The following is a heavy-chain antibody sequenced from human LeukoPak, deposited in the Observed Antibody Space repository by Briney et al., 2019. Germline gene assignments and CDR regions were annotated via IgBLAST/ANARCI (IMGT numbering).Heavy chain of an antibody. CDR3: AREKRPPHYYDSRQASLTFDY. V-gene: IGHV3-33*01. Sequence: GGSLRLSCAASGFTFSSYGMHWVRQAPGKGLEWVAVIWYDGSSKYYADSVKGRFTISRDNSKNTLYLQMNSLRAEDTAVYYCAREKRPPHYYDSRQASLTFDYWDQGTLVTVSS. D-gene: IGHD3-22*01. CDR1: GFTFSSYG. J-gene: IGHJ4*02. CDR2: IWYDGSSK.